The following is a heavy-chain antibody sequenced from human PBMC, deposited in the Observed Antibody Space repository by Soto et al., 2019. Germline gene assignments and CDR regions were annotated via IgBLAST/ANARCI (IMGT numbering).Heavy chain of an antibody. CDR2: ISRGRNT. V-gene: IGHV4-34*01. CDR1: GGSLSEYH. Sequence: SETLSLTCAVYGGSLSEYHWSWIRQTPGEGLEWIGEISRGRNTNYSPSLKSRVTISLDTSKNQFSLKLNSVAAADTAVYYCARGFAWVSDWGVYKYHYYMDVWGKGTSVTVSS. CDR3: ARGFAWVSDWGVYKYHYYMDV. J-gene: IGHJ6*03. D-gene: IGHD7-27*01.